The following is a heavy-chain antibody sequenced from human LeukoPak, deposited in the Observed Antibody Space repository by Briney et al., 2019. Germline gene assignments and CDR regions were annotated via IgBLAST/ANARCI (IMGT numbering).Heavy chain of an antibody. CDR1: GFTFSSYA. CDR3: ARALRYYYYYMDV. CDR2: ISYDGSNK. Sequence: GGSLRLSCAASGFTFSSYARHWVRQAPGRGLEWGAVISYDGSNKYYADSVKGRFTISRDNSKNTLYLQMNSLRAEDTAVYYCARALRYYYYYMDVWGKGTTVTVSS. V-gene: IGHV3-30*01. J-gene: IGHJ6*03.